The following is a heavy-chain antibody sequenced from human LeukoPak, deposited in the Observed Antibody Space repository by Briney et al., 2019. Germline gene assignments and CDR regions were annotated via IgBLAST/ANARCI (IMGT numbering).Heavy chain of an antibody. Sequence: SETLSLTCTVSGGSISSGGYYWSWIRQHPGKGLEWIGYIYYSGSTYYNPSLKSRVTISVDTSKNQFSLKLSSVTAADTAVYYCARAPLVTTRYFDYWGQGTLVTVSS. J-gene: IGHJ4*02. D-gene: IGHD4-11*01. CDR1: GGSISSGGYY. V-gene: IGHV4-31*03. CDR2: IYYSGST. CDR3: ARAPLVTTRYFDY.